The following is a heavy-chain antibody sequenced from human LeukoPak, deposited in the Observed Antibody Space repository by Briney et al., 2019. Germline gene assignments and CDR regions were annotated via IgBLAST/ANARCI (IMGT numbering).Heavy chain of an antibody. V-gene: IGHV1-69*05. J-gene: IGHJ6*03. CDR3: ARWGYSSSWYDYYMDV. CDR1: GGTFSSYA. Sequence: SVKVSCKASGGTFSSYAISWVRQAPGQGLEWMGGIIPIFGTANYAQKFQGRVTITTDESTSTAYMELSSLRSEGTAVYYCARWGYSSSWYDYYMDVWGKGTTVTVSS. CDR2: IIPIFGTA. D-gene: IGHD6-13*01.